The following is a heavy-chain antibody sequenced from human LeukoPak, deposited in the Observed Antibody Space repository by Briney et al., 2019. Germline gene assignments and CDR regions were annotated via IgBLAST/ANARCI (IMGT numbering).Heavy chain of an antibody. Sequence: GESLKISCKGSGYSFTSYWIGWVRLMPGKGLEWMGIIYPGDSDTRYSPSFQGQVTISADKSISTAYLQWSSLKASDTAMYYCASFGTPAMAPFDYWGQGTLVTVSS. V-gene: IGHV5-51*01. J-gene: IGHJ4*02. CDR2: IYPGDSDT. CDR1: GYSFTSYW. D-gene: IGHD5-18*01. CDR3: ASFGTPAMAPFDY.